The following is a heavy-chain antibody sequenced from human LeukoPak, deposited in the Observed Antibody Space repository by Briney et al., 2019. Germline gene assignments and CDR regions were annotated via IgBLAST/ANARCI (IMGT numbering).Heavy chain of an antibody. D-gene: IGHD3-22*01. V-gene: IGHV1-2*02. J-gene: IGHJ4*02. CDR3: ARLTMIVVVTEVTDY. Sequence: ASVKVSCKASGYTFTGYYMHWVRQAPGQGLEWMGWINPNSGGTNYAQKFQGRVTMTRDTSISTAYVELSRLRSDDTAVYYCARLTMIVVVTEVTDYWGQGTLVTVSS. CDR1: GYTFTGYY. CDR2: INPNSGGT.